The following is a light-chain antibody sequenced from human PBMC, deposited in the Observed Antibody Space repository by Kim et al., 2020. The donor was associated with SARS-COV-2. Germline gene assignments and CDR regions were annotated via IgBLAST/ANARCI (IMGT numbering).Light chain of an antibody. J-gene: IGKJ4*01. CDR1: QSVSSN. CDR3: QQNRHRPLT. Sequence: EIVMTQSPATLSVSPGERATLSCRACQSVSSNLAWYQQKPGQAPRFLIYGASTRATGIPGRFSGSGSGTEYILTISSLQSEDFAVNYCQQNRHRPLTFGGRTKMDIK. CDR2: GAS. V-gene: IGKV3-15*01.